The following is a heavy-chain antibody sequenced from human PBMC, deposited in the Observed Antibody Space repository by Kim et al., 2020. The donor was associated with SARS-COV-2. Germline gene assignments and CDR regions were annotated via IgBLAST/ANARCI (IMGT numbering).Heavy chain of an antibody. Sequence: ASVKVSCKASGYTFTGYYMHWVRQAPGQGLEWMGWINPNSGGTNYAQKFQGRVTMTRDTSISTAYMELSRLRSDDTAVYYCARVESYYYGSGSYYLDYGMDVWGQGTTVTVSS. V-gene: IGHV1-2*02. D-gene: IGHD3-10*01. CDR1: GYTFTGYY. CDR2: INPNSGGT. J-gene: IGHJ6*02. CDR3: ARVESYYYGSGSYYLDYGMDV.